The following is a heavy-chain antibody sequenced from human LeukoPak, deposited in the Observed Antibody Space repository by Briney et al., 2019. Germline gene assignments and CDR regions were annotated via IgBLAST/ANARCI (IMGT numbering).Heavy chain of an antibody. CDR1: RFTFSRYG. CDR2: LSTSGDST. D-gene: IGHD3-10*01. CDR3: AKDNRVRGIISYYFDY. V-gene: IGHV3-23*01. J-gene: IGHJ4*02. Sequence: GGSLRLSCAASRFTFSRYGMSWVRQAPGKGLEWVSALSTSGDSTYYADSVKGRFTISRDNSKNTLYLQMNSLRAEDTAIYYCAKDNRVRGIISYYFDYWGQGTLVTVSS.